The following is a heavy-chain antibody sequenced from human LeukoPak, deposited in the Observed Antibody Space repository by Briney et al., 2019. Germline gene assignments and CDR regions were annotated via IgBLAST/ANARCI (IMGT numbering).Heavy chain of an antibody. CDR3: AKDFKSSGWYVLPYFDY. V-gene: IGHV3-48*03. Sequence: GGSLRLSCAASGFTFSSYEMHWVRQAPGKGLEWVSYISITGTSTHYADSGKGRFTMSRDNAKNSLYLQMSSLRAEDTAVYYCAKDFKSSGWYVLPYFDYWGQGTLVTVSS. CDR1: GFTFSSYE. CDR2: ISITGTST. D-gene: IGHD6-19*01. J-gene: IGHJ4*02.